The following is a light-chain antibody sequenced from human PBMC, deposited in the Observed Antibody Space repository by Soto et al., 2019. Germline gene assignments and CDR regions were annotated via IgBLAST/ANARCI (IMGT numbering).Light chain of an antibody. CDR3: AAWDDSLNAVV. J-gene: IGLJ2*01. V-gene: IGLV1-44*01. Sequence: QSVLTQPPSASGTPGQRVTISCSGSSSNIESNTVNWWQQLPGTAPKLLIYNNNQRPSGVPDRFSGSKSGTSASLAISGLQSEDEADYYCAAWDDSLNAVVFGGGTKLTVL. CDR2: NNN. CDR1: SSNIESNT.